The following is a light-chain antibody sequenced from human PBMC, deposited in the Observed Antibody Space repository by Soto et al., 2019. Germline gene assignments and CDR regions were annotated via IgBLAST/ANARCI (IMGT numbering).Light chain of an antibody. CDR2: NTS. J-gene: IGLJ2*01. Sequence: QAVVTQEPSLTVSPGGTVTLTCASSTGAVTSGYYPNWFQQKPGQAPRALIYNTSNKHSWTPPRFSGSLLGGKAALTLSGVQPEDEAEYYCLLYYGGAVVFGGGTKLTVL. CDR1: TGAVTSGYY. V-gene: IGLV7-43*01. CDR3: LLYYGGAVV.